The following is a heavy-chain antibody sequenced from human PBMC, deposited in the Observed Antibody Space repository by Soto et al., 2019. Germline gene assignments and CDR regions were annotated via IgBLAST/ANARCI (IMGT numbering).Heavy chain of an antibody. Sequence: QVQLVQSGAEVKKPGSSVKVSCKASGGTFSSYAISWVRQAPGQGLEWMGGIIPIFGTANYAQKLQGGVTITADEATSTAYMELSRLGSEDTAVYECARDGGQQLVRADNWFDPWGQGTMVTVSS. J-gene: IGHJ5*02. CDR1: GGTFSSYA. D-gene: IGHD6-13*01. V-gene: IGHV1-69*01. CDR2: IIPIFGTA. CDR3: ARDGGQQLVRADNWFDP.